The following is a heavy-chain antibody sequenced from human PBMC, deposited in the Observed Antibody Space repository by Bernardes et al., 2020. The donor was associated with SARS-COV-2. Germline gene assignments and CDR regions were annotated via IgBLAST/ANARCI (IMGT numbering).Heavy chain of an antibody. CDR1: GYSFTSYW. J-gene: IGHJ5*02. D-gene: IGHD2-2*01. Sequence: GESLKISCKGSGYSFTSYWIGWVRQMPGKGLEWMGIIYPGDSDTRYSPSFQGQVTISADKSISTAYLQWSSLKASDTAMYYCARGGLGYCSSTSCYVWFDHWGQGTLVTVSS. CDR2: IYPGDSDT. CDR3: ARGGLGYCSSTSCYVWFDH. V-gene: IGHV5-51*01.